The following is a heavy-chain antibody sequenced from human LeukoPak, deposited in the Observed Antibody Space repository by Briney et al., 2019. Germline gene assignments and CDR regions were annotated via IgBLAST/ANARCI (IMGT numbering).Heavy chain of an antibody. V-gene: IGHV4-34*01. CDR2: INHSGST. CDR1: GGSFSGYY. D-gene: IGHD3-16*01. J-gene: IGHJ3*02. Sequence: SETLSLTCAVYGGSFSGYYWSWIRQPPGKGLEWIGEINHSGSTNYNPSLKSRVTISVDTSKNQFSLKLSSVTAADTAVYYCARDGFWAGGRGAFDIWGQGTMVTVSS. CDR3: ARDGFWAGGRGAFDI.